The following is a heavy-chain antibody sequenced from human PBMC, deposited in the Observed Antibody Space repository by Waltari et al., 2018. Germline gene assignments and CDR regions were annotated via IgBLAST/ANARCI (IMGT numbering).Heavy chain of an antibody. J-gene: IGHJ5*02. CDR2: INAGNGNT. V-gene: IGHV1-3*01. Sequence: QVQLVQSGAEVKKPGASVTVSCKASGYPFTRYAIPWVRQAPGQRLEWMGWINAGNGNTKYSQKFQGRVTITRDTSASTAYMELSSLRSEDTAVYYCARARSGVATFLNWFDPWGQGTLVTVSS. CDR1: GYPFTRYA. CDR3: ARARSGVATFLNWFDP. D-gene: IGHD5-12*01.